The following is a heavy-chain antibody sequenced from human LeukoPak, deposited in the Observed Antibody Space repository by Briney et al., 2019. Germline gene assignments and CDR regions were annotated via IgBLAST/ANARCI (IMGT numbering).Heavy chain of an antibody. Sequence: ASVKVCCKASGYTFTGYYMQWVRQAPGQGLEWMGWINPNSGGTNYAQKFQGRVTMTRDTSISTAYMELSRLRSDDTAVYYCARDRVGKYCSSTSCYTELDYWGQGTLVTVSS. V-gene: IGHV1-2*02. CDR3: ARDRVGKYCSSTSCYTELDY. CDR2: INPNSGGT. CDR1: GYTFTGYY. J-gene: IGHJ4*02. D-gene: IGHD2-2*02.